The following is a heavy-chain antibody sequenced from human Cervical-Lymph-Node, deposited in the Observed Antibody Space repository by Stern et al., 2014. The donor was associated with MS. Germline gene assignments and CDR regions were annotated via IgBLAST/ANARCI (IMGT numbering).Heavy chain of an antibody. CDR1: GYTFTSND. CDR2: MNPNSVNT. CDR3: ARTDDFYYTMDV. Sequence: QVQLVQSGAEVKKPGASVKVSCKASGYTFTSNDINWVRQATGQGLEWMGWMNPNSVNTGYAQKFQGRGTMTRNTSISTAYMELSSLRSEDTAVYYFARTDDFYYTMDVWGQGTTVTVSS. V-gene: IGHV1-8*02. J-gene: IGHJ6*02.